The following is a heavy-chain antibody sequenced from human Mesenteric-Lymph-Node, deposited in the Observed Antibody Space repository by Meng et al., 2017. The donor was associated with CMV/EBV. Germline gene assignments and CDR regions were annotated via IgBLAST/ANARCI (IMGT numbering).Heavy chain of an antibody. D-gene: IGHD3-9*01. CDR3: ARGSSYDILTGYFDY. J-gene: IGHJ4*02. Sequence: QVASPPWGRGRLKPSETLAVTSPGYGGSFSVYYWNGLRQSPEKGLEWIGEINHSGSTTYNPSFTSRIIISVDTSMNQISLNMSSVTAADTAVYYCARGSSYDILTGYFDYWGQGALVTVSS. CDR2: INHSGST. CDR1: GGSFSVYY. V-gene: IGHV4-34*01.